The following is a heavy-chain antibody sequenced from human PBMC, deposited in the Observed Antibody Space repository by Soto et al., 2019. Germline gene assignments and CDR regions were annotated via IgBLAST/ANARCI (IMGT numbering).Heavy chain of an antibody. CDR1: GFTFSSYA. CDR2: ISGSGGST. Sequence: GGFLRLSCAASGFTFSSYAMSWVRQAPGKGLEWVSAISGSGGSTYYADSVKGRFTISRDNSKNTLYLQMNSLRAEDTAVYYCAKLVWFGELLSIWGQGTMVTVSS. V-gene: IGHV3-23*01. D-gene: IGHD3-10*01. J-gene: IGHJ3*02. CDR3: AKLVWFGELLSI.